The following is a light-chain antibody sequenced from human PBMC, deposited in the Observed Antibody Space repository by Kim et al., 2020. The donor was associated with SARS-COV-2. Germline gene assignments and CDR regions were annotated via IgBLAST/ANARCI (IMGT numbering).Light chain of an antibody. J-gene: IGLJ2*01. CDR2: DVT. CDR3: CSYAGTYTFR. Sequence: QSVLTQPRSVSGSPGQSVTISCTGTTTDVANYNYVSWYQHHPGKAPNLIIYDVTKRPSGVPDRFSGSKSGNAASLTISGLQTDDEADYYCCSYAGTYTFRFGGGTKVTVL. V-gene: IGLV2-11*01. CDR1: TTDVANYNY.